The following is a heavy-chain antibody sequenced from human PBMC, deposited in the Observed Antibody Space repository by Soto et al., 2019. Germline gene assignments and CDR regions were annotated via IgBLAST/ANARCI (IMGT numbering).Heavy chain of an antibody. D-gene: IGHD2-15*01. J-gene: IGHJ4*02. V-gene: IGHV4-31*03. Sequence: SETLSLTCTVSGGSISSGGYYWSWIRQHPGKGLEWIGYIYYSGSTYYNPSLKSRVTISVDTSKNQFSLKLSSVTAADTAVYYCARNDHRYCSGGSCYSLWGQGTLVTVSS. CDR3: ARNDHRYCSGGSCYSL. CDR2: IYYSGST. CDR1: GGSISSGGYY.